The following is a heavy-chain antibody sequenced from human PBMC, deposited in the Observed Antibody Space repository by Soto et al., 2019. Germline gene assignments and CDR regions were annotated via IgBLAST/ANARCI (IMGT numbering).Heavy chain of an antibody. Sequence: EVQLVESGGGLVQPGGSLRLSCAASGFTFSNYWMHWVRQAPGKGLVWVSRINSDGSTSGNADSVKGRFTISRDNAKNTLYLQMNSLRAEDTAVYYCVRGSVYNWRGDYWGQGTLVTVSS. J-gene: IGHJ4*02. CDR1: GFTFSNYW. CDR2: INSDGSTS. V-gene: IGHV3-74*01. CDR3: VRGSVYNWRGDY. D-gene: IGHD1-20*01.